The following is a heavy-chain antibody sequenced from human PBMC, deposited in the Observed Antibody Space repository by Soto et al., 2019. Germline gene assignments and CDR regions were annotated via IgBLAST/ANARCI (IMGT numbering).Heavy chain of an antibody. CDR1: GFTFSSYG. CDR2: IWYDGSNK. D-gene: IGHD6-13*01. J-gene: IGHJ4*02. V-gene: IGHV3-33*01. Sequence: QVQLVESGGGVVQPGRSLRLSCAASGFTFSSYGMHWVRQAPGKGLEWVAVIWYDGSNKYYADSVKGRFTISRDTSKNTLYLQMNDLRAEDTAVYYCARDKNGVAAAGYFDYWGQGTLVTVSS. CDR3: ARDKNGVAAAGYFDY.